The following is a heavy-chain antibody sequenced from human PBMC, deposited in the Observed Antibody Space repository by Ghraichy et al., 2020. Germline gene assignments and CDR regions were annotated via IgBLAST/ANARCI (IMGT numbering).Heavy chain of an antibody. J-gene: IGHJ5*02. V-gene: IGHV4-34*01. Sequence: SETLSLTCAVYGGSFSGYYWSWIRQPPGKGLEWIGEINHSGSTNYNPSLKSRVTISVDTSKNQFSLKLSSVTAADTAVYYCARSLVWRAAGTSWFDPWGQGTLVTVSS. CDR1: GGSFSGYY. CDR3: ARSLVWRAAGTSWFDP. D-gene: IGHD6-13*01. CDR2: INHSGST.